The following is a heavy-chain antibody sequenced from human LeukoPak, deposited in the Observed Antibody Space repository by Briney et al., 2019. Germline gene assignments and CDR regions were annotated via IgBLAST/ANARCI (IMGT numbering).Heavy chain of an antibody. CDR2: ISSSGSTI. D-gene: IGHD1-26*01. J-gene: IGHJ5*02. CDR3: ARTLVVGATYPYH. Sequence: GGSLRLSCAASGFTFSSYEMNWVRQAPGKGLEWVSYISSSGSTIYYADSVKGRFTISRDNAKNSLYLQLNSLRAEDTAVCYCARTLVVGATYPYHWGQGTLVTVSS. V-gene: IGHV3-48*03. CDR1: GFTFSSYE.